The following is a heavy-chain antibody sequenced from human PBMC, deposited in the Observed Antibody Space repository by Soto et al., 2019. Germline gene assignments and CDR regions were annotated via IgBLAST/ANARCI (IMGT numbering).Heavy chain of an antibody. CDR2: ITWNSGSI. V-gene: IGHV3-9*01. CDR1: GFTFEDYA. CDR3: AREYDSSGYHAFHI. D-gene: IGHD3-22*01. Sequence: EVQLVESGGGLEQPGRSLRLSCAASGFTFEDYAMHWVWQSPGKGLEWVSGITWNSGSIGYGDSVKGRFTISRDNAKNSLYLQMDSLRAEDTALYYCAREYDSSGYHAFHIWGQGTMVTVSS. J-gene: IGHJ3*02.